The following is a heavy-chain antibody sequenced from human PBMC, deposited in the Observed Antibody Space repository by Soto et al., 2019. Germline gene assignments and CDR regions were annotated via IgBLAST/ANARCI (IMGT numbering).Heavy chain of an antibody. Sequence: TLALTCAVSGGSISSGGYSWSWIRQPPGKGLEWIGYIYHSGSTYYNPSLKSRVTISVDRSKNQFSLKLSSVTAEDTAVYYCARVRGPVDPWGQGTLVTVS. CDR2: IYHSGST. V-gene: IGHV4-30-2*01. CDR3: ARVRGPVDP. CDR1: GGSISSGGYS. J-gene: IGHJ5*02.